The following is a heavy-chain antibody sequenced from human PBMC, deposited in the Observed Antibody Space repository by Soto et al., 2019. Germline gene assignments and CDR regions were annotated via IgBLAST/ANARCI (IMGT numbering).Heavy chain of an antibody. V-gene: IGHV1-18*01. J-gene: IGHJ4*02. CDR2: ISAYNGNT. CDR1: GYTFTSYG. CDR3: ARAAGGWPFSIIDY. Sequence: GASVKVSCKASGYTFTSYGISWVRQAPGQGLEWMGWISAYNGNTNYAQKLQGRVTMTTDTSTSTAYMELRSLRSDDTAVYYCARAAGGWPFSIIDYWGQGTLVTVSS. D-gene: IGHD6-19*01.